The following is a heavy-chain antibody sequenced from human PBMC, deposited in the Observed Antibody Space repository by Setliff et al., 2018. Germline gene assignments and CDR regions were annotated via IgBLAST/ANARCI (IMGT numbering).Heavy chain of an antibody. Sequence: ASVQVSCKSSGFTFTDYGITWVRQVPGQGLEWMGWINNYNFNTQYAQKSQGRVTVTTDTSTTTAYMELRSLRADDTAVYYCARINFYVSSGYYYAPELWGQGTTVTVSS. V-gene: IGHV1-18*01. J-gene: IGHJ4*02. CDR1: GFTFTDYG. D-gene: IGHD3-22*01. CDR2: INNYNFNT. CDR3: ARINFYVSSGYYYAPEL.